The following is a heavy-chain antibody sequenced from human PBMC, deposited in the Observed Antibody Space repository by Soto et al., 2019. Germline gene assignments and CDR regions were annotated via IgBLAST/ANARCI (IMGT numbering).Heavy chain of an antibody. Sequence: QVQLVESGGGVGQPGGSLRLSCATSGFSLSSYAMHWVRQAPGKGLEWVALMSYDETKKYYADSVKGRFTISRDTSKNTLFLQMNNLRVEDTAVYYCAKDRRDGDFMHILVVDFWGQGALVTVSS. CDR1: GFSLSSYA. D-gene: IGHD2-2*01. J-gene: IGHJ4*02. V-gene: IGHV3-30*18. CDR3: AKDRRDGDFMHILVVDF. CDR2: MSYDETKK.